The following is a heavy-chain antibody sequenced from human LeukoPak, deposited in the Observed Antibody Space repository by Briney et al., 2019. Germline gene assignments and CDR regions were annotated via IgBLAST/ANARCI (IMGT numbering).Heavy chain of an antibody. J-gene: IGHJ4*02. D-gene: IGHD6-25*01. CDR1: RFTFSSYS. Sequence: PGGSLRLSCAASRFTFSSYSMNWVRQAPGKGLEWVSSISSSSSYIYYADSVKGRFTISRDNAKNSLYLQMNSLRAEDTAVYYCARAPRLQLPDYWGQGTLVTVSS. CDR2: ISSSSSYI. V-gene: IGHV3-21*01. CDR3: ARAPRLQLPDY.